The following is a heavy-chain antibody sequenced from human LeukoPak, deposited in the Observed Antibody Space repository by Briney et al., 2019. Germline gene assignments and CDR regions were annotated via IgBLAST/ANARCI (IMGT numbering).Heavy chain of an antibody. CDR2: INHSGST. J-gene: IGHJ4*02. V-gene: IGHV4-34*01. D-gene: IGHD3-22*01. CDR1: GGSFSGYY. CDR3: ARGVIMGYYYDSSGYYRRTFDY. Sequence: SSETLSLTCAVYGGSFSGYYWSWIRQPPGKGLEWIGEINHSGSTNYNPSLKSRVTISVDTSKNQFSLKLSSVTAADTAVYYCARGVIMGYYYDSSGYYRRTFDYWGQGTLVTVSS.